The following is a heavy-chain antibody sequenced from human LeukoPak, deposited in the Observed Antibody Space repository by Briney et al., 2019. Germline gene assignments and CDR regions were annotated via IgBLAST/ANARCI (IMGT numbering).Heavy chain of an antibody. Sequence: TGGSLTLPCAASGFIFSRFGMHWVRQAPGKGLEWLAVISYDGSNKYYADSVKGRFTISRDNSKNTLYLQMNSLRVEDTAVYYCAKVDSSDYGDLRIPADYWGQGTLVIVSS. J-gene: IGHJ4*02. CDR1: GFIFSRFG. D-gene: IGHD4-17*01. CDR3: AKVDSSDYGDLRIPADY. V-gene: IGHV3-30*18. CDR2: ISYDGSNK.